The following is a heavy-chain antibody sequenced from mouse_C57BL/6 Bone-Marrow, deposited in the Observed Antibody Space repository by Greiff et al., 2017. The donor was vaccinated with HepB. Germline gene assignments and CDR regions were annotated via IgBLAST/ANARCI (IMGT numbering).Heavy chain of an antibody. V-gene: IGHV14-4*01. D-gene: IGHD1-1*01. CDR2: IDPENGDT. CDR3: TIYYYGSSPFAY. J-gene: IGHJ3*01. Sequence: EVQRVESGAELVRPGASVKLSCTASGFNIKDDYMHWVKQRPEQGLEWIGWIDPENGDTEYASKFQGKATITADTSSNTAYLQLSSLTSEDTAVYYCTIYYYGSSPFAYWGQGTLVTVSA. CDR1: GFNIKDDY.